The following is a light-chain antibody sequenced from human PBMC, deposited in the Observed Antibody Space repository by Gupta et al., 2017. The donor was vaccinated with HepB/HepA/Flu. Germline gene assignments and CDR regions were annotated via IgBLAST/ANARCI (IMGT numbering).Light chain of an antibody. CDR3: QSYDSSLSGVV. V-gene: IGLV1-40*01. J-gene: IGLJ2*01. CDR1: SSNIGAGYD. Sequence: QSVLTQSTSVSGAPGQRVTIPCTGSSSNIGAGYDVYWYQQLPGSAPKLLIYDKTTRPSGGPDRFSASRSGTSASLAIIGLQAEDEADYYCQSYDSSLSGVVFGGGTKVTVL. CDR2: DKT.